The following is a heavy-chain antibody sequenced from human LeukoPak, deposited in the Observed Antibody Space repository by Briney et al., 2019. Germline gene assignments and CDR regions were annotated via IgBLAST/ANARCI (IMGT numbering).Heavy chain of an antibody. D-gene: IGHD6-6*01. CDR2: ISSTSSYI. CDR1: GFPFSSYT. Sequence: PWGSLRLSCTVSGFPFSSYTMNWVRQAPGRGLEWVSSISSTSSYINYIDSVKGRFTISRDNAKNSLYLQMSSLRAEDTAIYYCALSYSASSYIDYWGQGTLVTVSS. J-gene: IGHJ4*02. V-gene: IGHV3-21*01. CDR3: ALSYSASSYIDY.